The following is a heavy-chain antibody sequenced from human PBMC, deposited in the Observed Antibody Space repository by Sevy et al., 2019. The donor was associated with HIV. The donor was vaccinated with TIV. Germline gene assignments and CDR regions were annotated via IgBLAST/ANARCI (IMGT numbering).Heavy chain of an antibody. D-gene: IGHD3-3*01. CDR1: GGSISSSSYY. J-gene: IGHJ4*02. CDR3: ARHPHYDFWSGYYTQFDY. Sequence: SETLSLTCTVSGGSISSSSYYWGWIRQPPGKGLEWIGSIYYSGSTYYNPSLKSRVTISVDTSKNQFPLKLSSVTAADTAVYDCARHPHYDFWSGYYTQFDYWGQGTLVTVSS. V-gene: IGHV4-39*01. CDR2: IYYSGST.